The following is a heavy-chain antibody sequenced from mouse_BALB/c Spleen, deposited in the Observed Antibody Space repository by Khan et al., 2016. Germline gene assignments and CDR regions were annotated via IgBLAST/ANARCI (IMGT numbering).Heavy chain of an antibody. J-gene: IGHJ1*01. Sequence: EVQLVETGGGLVQPGGSLKFSCAASGFDFSRYWMSWVRQAPGKGLEWIGEINPDSSTINYTPSLKDKFIISRDNAKHTLYLQMSKVRSEDTALYYCARPVYYYGSSYFDVWGAGTTVTVSS. D-gene: IGHD1-1*01. CDR2: INPDSSTI. V-gene: IGHV4-1*02. CDR3: ARPVYYYGSSYFDV. CDR1: GFDFSRYW.